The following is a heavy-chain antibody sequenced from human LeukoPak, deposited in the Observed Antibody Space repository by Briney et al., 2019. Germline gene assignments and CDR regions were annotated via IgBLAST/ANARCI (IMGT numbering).Heavy chain of an antibody. CDR3: ARGRYDSSGYYPNWFDP. D-gene: IGHD3-22*01. Sequence: GGSLRLSCAASGFTFSSYGMHWVRQAPGKGLEWVAVIWYDGSKEYYADSVKGRFTISRDDSKSTLFLQMNSLRAEDTALYYCARGRYDSSGYYPNWFDPWGQGTLVTVSS. J-gene: IGHJ5*02. V-gene: IGHV3-33*01. CDR1: GFTFSSYG. CDR2: IWYDGSKE.